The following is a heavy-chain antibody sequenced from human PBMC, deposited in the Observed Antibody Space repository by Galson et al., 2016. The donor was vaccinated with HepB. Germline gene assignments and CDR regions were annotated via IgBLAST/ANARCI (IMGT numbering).Heavy chain of an antibody. CDR2: INPSGGST. Sequence: SVKVSCKASGYTFTSYYMHWVRQAPGQGLEWMGIINPSGGSTSYAQKFQGRVTVTRDTSTSTVYMELSSLRSEDTAIYYCAKDLPGALRSFDVWGQGTMVTVSS. J-gene: IGHJ3*01. CDR3: AKDLPGALRSFDV. CDR1: GYTFTSYY. D-gene: IGHD1-14*01. V-gene: IGHV1-46*01.